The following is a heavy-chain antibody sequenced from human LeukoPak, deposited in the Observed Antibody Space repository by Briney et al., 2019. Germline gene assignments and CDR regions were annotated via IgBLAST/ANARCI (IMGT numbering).Heavy chain of an antibody. CDR1: GFTFSNYG. J-gene: IGHJ3*02. CDR3: AKSPSLQAFDI. CDR2: ISADGGST. Sequence: GGSLRLSCVGSGFTFSNYGMSWVRQAPGKGLECVSTISADGGSTYYPDSVKGRFTISRDNSKNTLYLQMNSLSAEDTAIYYCAKSPSLQAFDIWGQGTLVTVSS. V-gene: IGHV3-23*01.